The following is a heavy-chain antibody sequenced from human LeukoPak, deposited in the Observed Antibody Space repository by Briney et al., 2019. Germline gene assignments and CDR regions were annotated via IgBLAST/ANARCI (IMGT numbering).Heavy chain of an antibody. CDR2: INPNSGGT. Sequence: GASVTVSCKASGYTFTGYYMHWVRQAPGQGLEWMGWINPNSGGTNYAQKFQGRVTMTRDTSISTAYMELSRLRSDDTAVYYCARPYGSGSYHNWFDPWGQGTLVTVSS. CDR1: GYTFTGYY. J-gene: IGHJ5*02. V-gene: IGHV1-2*02. D-gene: IGHD3-10*01. CDR3: ARPYGSGSYHNWFDP.